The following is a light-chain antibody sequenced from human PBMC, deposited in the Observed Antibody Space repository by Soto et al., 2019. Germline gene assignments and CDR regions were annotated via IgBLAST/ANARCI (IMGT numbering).Light chain of an antibody. Sequence: EIVMTQSQATLSVSPGDRATLSCRASQSVRSYLAWYQQKPGQSPRLLSSGASPRATGFPARFSGSGSGTEFTLTISNLQSEDLAVNYCQQYNNWPYTFGQGTKLEIK. CDR3: QQYNNWPYT. V-gene: IGKV3-15*01. J-gene: IGKJ2*01. CDR1: QSVRSY. CDR2: GAS.